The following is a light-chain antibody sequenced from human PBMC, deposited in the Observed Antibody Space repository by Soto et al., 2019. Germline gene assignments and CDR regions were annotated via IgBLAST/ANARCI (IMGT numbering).Light chain of an antibody. CDR3: QQFGGSPGFT. J-gene: IGKJ3*01. V-gene: IGKV3-20*01. CDR2: GAS. CDR1: QSSNSRY. Sequence: EIVLTQSPGTLSLSPGERATLSCSASQSSNSRYLAWYQQKPGQAPRLLIYGASSRATGIPDRFSGSGAGTDFTLYISRLEPEDCAVYYCQQFGGSPGFTFGPGTKVAI.